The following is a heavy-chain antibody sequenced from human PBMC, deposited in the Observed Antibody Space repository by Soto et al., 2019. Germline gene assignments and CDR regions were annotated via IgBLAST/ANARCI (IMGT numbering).Heavy chain of an antibody. D-gene: IGHD5-12*01. V-gene: IGHV1-69*02. Sequence: PVKVSCKASGGTFSSYTISWVRQAPGQGLEWMGRIIPILGITNYAQKFQGRVTITADKSTSTAYMELSSLRSEDTAVYYCARGLEMAPFAFDIWGQGTMVTVSS. J-gene: IGHJ3*02. CDR2: IIPILGIT. CDR1: GGTFSSYT. CDR3: ARGLEMAPFAFDI.